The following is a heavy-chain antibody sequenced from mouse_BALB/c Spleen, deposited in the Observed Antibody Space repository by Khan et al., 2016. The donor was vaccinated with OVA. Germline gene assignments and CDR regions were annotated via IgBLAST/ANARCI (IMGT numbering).Heavy chain of an antibody. V-gene: IGHV9-3*02. CDR3: ARSRWLLPAMDY. J-gene: IGHJ4*01. CDR2: INTNTREP. D-gene: IGHD2-3*01. Sequence: QSGPELKKPGETVKISCKASGYTFTKNGMNWVKQAPGKGLKWMGWINTNTREPTYAEEFKGRFAFSLETSASTAYLQINNLKNEDTGTYFCARSRWLLPAMDYWGQGTSVTVSS. CDR1: GYTFTKNG.